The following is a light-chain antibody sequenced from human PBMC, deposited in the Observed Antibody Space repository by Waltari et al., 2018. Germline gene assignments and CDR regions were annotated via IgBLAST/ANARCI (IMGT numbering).Light chain of an antibody. CDR2: DAS. CDR1: QSVSRD. J-gene: IGKJ4*01. V-gene: IGKV3-11*01. Sequence: EIVLTQSPATLSLSPGERASLSCRASQSVSRDLAWYRQKPGQAPRLLIFDASIRATGTPARFSGSGSGTDFTLTISSLEPEDFAVYYCQQRRDWPLTFGGGTK. CDR3: QQRRDWPLT.